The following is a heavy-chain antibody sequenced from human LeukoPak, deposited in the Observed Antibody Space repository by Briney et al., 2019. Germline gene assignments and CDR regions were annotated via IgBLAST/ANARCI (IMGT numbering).Heavy chain of an antibody. J-gene: IGHJ5*02. CDR1: GYSISSGGYY. CDR3: ARTPYFWSGYWFDP. CDR2: IYYSGST. D-gene: IGHD3-3*01. Sequence: SETLPLTCSVSGYSISSGGYYWSWIRQHPGKGLEWLGYIYYSGSTYYNPSLKSRVTISVDTSKNQFSLKLSSVTAADTAVYYCARTPYFWSGYWFDPWGQGTLVTVSS. V-gene: IGHV4-31*03.